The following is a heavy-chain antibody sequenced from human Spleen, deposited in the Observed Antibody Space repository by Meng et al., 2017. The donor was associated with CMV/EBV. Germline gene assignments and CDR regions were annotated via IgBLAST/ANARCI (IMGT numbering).Heavy chain of an antibody. CDR2: IYYGRST. D-gene: IGHD2-2*01. CDR1: VRRGGSC. Sequence: VRRGGSCWSSNRQHPGKGLAWIGYIYYGRSTYNNPTLKSRVTISVVTTKNQISLKLSSVTAADTAVYYCAGGGFSSSTSKERWFDPWGQGTLVTVSS. CDR3: AGGGFSSSTSKERWFDP. V-gene: IGHV4-31*02. J-gene: IGHJ5*02.